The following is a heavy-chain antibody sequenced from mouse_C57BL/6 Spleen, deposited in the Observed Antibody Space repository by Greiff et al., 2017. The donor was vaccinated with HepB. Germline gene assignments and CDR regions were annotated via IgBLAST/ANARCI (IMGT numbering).Heavy chain of an antibody. CDR2: IHPNSGST. CDR1: GYTFTSYW. D-gene: IGHD1-1*01. V-gene: IGHV1-64*01. J-gene: IGHJ4*01. Sequence: QVQLQQPGAELVKPGASVKLSCKASGYTFTSYWMHWVKQRPGQGLEWIGMIHPNSGSTNYNEKFKSKATLTVDKSSSTAYMQLSSLTSEDSAVYYCARWAYYGSSLYAMDYWGQGTSVTVSS. CDR3: ARWAYYGSSLYAMDY.